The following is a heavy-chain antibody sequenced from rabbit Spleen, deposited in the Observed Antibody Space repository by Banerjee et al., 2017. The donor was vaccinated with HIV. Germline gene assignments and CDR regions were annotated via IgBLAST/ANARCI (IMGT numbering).Heavy chain of an antibody. Sequence: QEQLKESGGGLVKPGASLTLTCKASGFDLSYYYYLCWVRQAPGKGLEWIGCAYAGNSGSTYSATWAKGRFTISKTSSTTVTLQMTRLTAADTATYFCSRDTSSSFSSYGMDLWGPGTLV. CDR1: GFDLSYYYY. J-gene: IGHJ6*01. V-gene: IGHV1S45*01. CDR2: AYAGNSGST. CDR3: SRDTSSSFSSYGMDL. D-gene: IGHD1-1*01.